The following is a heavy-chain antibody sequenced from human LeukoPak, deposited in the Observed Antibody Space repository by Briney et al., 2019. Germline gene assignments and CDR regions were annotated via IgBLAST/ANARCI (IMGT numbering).Heavy chain of an antibody. D-gene: IGHD2-8*01. CDR1: GGSISSGYYY. Sequence: PSQTLSLTCNVSGGSISSGYYYWRWIRQPAGKGLEWIGRIYSSEPPNYNPSLTSRVTISGDTSKNQFSLKLTAVSAADTALYYCARGYCPSGVCNRLDYWGQGTLVTVSS. CDR2: IYSSEPP. CDR3: ARGYCPSGVCNRLDY. J-gene: IGHJ4*02. V-gene: IGHV4-61*02.